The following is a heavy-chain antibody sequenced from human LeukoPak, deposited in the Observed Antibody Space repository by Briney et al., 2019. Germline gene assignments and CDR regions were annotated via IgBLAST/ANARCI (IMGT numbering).Heavy chain of an antibody. CDR1: GFSLSPSGMC. CDR2: IGWDDDK. J-gene: IGHJ4*02. D-gene: IGHD6-13*01. Sequence: SGPTLANPTQTLTLTCTFSGFSLSPSGMCVSWVRQPPGKSLEWLTRIGWDDDKYYSTSLKTRLTISKDTSKNQVVLTMTNMDPVDTATYYCGRIRCGSSWLYYFDYWGQGTLVTVSS. CDR3: GRIRCGSSWLYYFDY. V-gene: IGHV2-70*11.